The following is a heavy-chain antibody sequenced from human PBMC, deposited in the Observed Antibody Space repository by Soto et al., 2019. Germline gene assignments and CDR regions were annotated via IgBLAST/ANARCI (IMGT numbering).Heavy chain of an antibody. J-gene: IGHJ4*02. D-gene: IGHD3-10*01. CDR1: GGTFNTYA. CDR3: AREVQVHTPAFVY. CDR2: ISPMFVAA. Sequence: QVQLVQSGAEMNKPGSSVKVSCQSSGGTFNTYAMNWVRQAPGQGPEWMGDISPMFVAANYAPKFQGRVTMTADESTGTSYMQLSSLTSEDTALYFCAREVQVHTPAFVYWGQGTLVTVSS. V-gene: IGHV1-69*19.